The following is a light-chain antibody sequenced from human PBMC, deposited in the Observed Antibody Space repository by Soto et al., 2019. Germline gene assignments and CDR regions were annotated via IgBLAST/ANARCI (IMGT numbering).Light chain of an antibody. Sequence: QSALTQPPSASGSPGQSVTISCTGTSSDVGGYNYVSWYQQHPGKAPKLIIYEVSKRPSGVPDRFSGSKSGNTASLTVSGLQDEDEADYYCSSYAGSNVVFGGGTKLTVL. CDR2: EVS. V-gene: IGLV2-8*01. J-gene: IGLJ2*01. CDR3: SSYAGSNVV. CDR1: SSDVGGYNY.